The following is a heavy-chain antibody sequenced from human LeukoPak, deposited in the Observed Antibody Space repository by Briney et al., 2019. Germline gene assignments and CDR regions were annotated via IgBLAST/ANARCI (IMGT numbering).Heavy chain of an antibody. V-gene: IGHV3-30*03. CDR3: ATTLSGSYSYYFDY. CDR2: ISYDGSNK. Sequence: PGGSLRLSCAASGFTFSSYSMNWVRQAPGKGLEWVAVISYDGSNKYYADSVKGRFTISRDNSKNTLYLQMNSLRAEDTAVYYCATTLSGSYSYYFDYWGQGTLVTVSS. CDR1: GFTFSSYS. D-gene: IGHD3-10*01. J-gene: IGHJ4*02.